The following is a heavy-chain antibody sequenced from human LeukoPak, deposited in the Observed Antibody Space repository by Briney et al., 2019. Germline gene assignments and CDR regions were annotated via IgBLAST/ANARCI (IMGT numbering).Heavy chain of an antibody. J-gene: IGHJ4*02. CDR3: AGDYGSGSYRFDY. CDR2: IYHSGST. CDR1: GGSVSSDDYS. V-gene: IGHV4-30-2*01. Sequence: ASETLSLTCAVSGGSVSSDDYSWGWIRQPPGKGLEWIGYIYHSGSTLYNPSLKSRVTISIDRSKNQFSLKLSSVTAADTAVYYCAGDYGSGSYRFDYWGQGTLVTVSS. D-gene: IGHD3-10*01.